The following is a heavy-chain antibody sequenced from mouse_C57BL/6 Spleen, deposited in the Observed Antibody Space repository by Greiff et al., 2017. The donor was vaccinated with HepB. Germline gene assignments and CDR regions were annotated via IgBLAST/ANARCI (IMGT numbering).Heavy chain of an antibody. CDR1: GYTFTSYW. Sequence: VQLQQSGAELVKPGASVKMSCKASGYTFTSYWITWVKQRPGQGLEWIGDIYPGSGSTNYNEKFKSKATLTVDTSSRTADMQLSSLTSEDSAVYYCARTSYDLLLAMDYWGQGTSVTVSS. V-gene: IGHV1-55*01. J-gene: IGHJ4*01. CDR3: ARTSYDLLLAMDY. D-gene: IGHD2-10*02. CDR2: IYPGSGST.